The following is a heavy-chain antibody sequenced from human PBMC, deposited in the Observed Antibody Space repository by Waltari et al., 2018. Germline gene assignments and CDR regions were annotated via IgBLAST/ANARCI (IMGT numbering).Heavy chain of an antibody. V-gene: IGHV4-39*07. CDR1: GGSISSSSYY. Sequence: QLQLQESGPGLVKPSETLSLTCTVSGGSISSSSYYWGWIRQPPGKGLEWIGSIYYSGSTNYNPSLKSRVTISVDTSKNQFSLKLSSVTAADTAVYYCARESNYYDSSGYYYVWYFDLWGRGTLVTVSS. CDR3: ARESNYYDSSGYYYVWYFDL. CDR2: IYYSGST. J-gene: IGHJ2*01. D-gene: IGHD3-22*01.